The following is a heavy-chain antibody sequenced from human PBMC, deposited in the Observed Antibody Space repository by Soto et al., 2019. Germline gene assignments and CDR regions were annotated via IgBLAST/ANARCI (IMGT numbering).Heavy chain of an antibody. CDR2: ISGSGGST. Sequence: GGSLRLSCAASGFTFSNYAMSWVRQAPGRGPEWVSGISGSGGSTYYADSVKGRFTISRDNSKNTLYLQMNSLRAEDTAVYYCAIISSSSGYWGQGTLVTVSS. CDR1: GFTFSNYA. J-gene: IGHJ4*02. V-gene: IGHV3-23*01. CDR3: AIISSSSGY. D-gene: IGHD6-6*01.